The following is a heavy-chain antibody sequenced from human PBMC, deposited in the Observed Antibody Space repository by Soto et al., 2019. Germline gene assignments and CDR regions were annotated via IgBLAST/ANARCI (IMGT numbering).Heavy chain of an antibody. D-gene: IGHD2-21*02. CDR2: ISGGGGST. CDR3: AKGFLLVVTVLRPDEAFDV. CDR1: GFTFSNYA. Sequence: EVQLLESGGGLVQPGGSLRLSCAASGFTFSNYAINWVRLAPGKGLEWVSGISGGGGSTYYADSVKGRFTIFRDTSKNTVLLPTNSLRADDTAVSYCAKGFLLVVTVLRPDEAFDVWGQGTMVTVSS. J-gene: IGHJ3*01. V-gene: IGHV3-23*01.